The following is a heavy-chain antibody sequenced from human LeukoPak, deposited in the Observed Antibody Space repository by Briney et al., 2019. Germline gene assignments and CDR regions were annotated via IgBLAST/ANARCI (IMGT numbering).Heavy chain of an antibody. CDR2: IYSGGST. CDR1: GFTVSSNY. J-gene: IGHJ4*02. Sequence: GGSLRLSCAASGFTVSSNYISCVRQAPGKGLEWVSVIYSGGSTYYADSVKGRFTISRDNSKNTLYLQMNSLRAEDTAVYYCARIMSGIFGVVNNWGQGTLVTVSS. D-gene: IGHD3-3*01. V-gene: IGHV3-53*01. CDR3: ARIMSGIFGVVNN.